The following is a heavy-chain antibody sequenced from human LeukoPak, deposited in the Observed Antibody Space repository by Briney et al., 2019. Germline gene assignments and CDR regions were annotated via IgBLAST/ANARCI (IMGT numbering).Heavy chain of an antibody. CDR1: GFTFDDYA. V-gene: IGHV3-23*01. Sequence: GGSLRLSCAASGFTFDDYAMHWVRQAPGKGLEWVSAISGSGGSTYYADSVKGRFTISRDNSKNTLYLQMNSLRAEDTAVYFCALRTGTASLDYWGQGTLVTVSS. J-gene: IGHJ4*02. CDR3: ALRTGTASLDY. D-gene: IGHD1-1*01. CDR2: ISGSGGST.